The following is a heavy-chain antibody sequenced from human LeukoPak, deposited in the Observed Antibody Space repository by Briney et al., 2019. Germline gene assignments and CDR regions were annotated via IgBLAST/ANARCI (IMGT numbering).Heavy chain of an antibody. V-gene: IGHV1-24*01. Sequence: ASVKVSCKVSGYTLTELSMHWVRQAPGKGLEWMGGFDPEDGETIYAQKFQGRVTMTEDTSTDTAYMELSSLRSEDTAVYYCATNIAAAGDAGDAFDIWGQGTMVTVSS. CDR3: ATNIAAAGDAGDAFDI. J-gene: IGHJ3*02. D-gene: IGHD6-13*01. CDR2: FDPEDGET. CDR1: GYTLTELS.